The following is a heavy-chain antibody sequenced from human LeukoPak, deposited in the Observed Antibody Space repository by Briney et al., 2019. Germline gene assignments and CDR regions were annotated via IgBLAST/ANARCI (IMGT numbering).Heavy chain of an antibody. Sequence: GGSLRLSCEAYGFTFSSYEMNWVRQAPGKGLEWVSYISSSGSTIYYADSVKGRFTISRDNAKNSLYLQMNSLRAEDTAVYYCAELGITMIGGVWGKGTTVTISS. CDR3: AELGITMIGGV. CDR2: ISSSGSTI. V-gene: IGHV3-48*03. CDR1: GFTFSSYE. J-gene: IGHJ6*04. D-gene: IGHD3-10*02.